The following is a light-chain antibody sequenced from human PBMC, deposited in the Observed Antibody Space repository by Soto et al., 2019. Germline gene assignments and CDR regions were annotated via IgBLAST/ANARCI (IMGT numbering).Light chain of an antibody. V-gene: IGKV3-11*01. CDR3: QHRSNWPRT. CDR2: DAS. CDR1: QSVRTY. J-gene: IGKJ1*01. Sequence: EIVLTQSPATLFLSPGERATLSRRASQSVRTYLAWYQQKPGQAPRLLIYDASNRATGIPARFSGSGSGTDFTLTISSLEPEDFAVYYCQHRSNWPRTFGQGTKVDIK.